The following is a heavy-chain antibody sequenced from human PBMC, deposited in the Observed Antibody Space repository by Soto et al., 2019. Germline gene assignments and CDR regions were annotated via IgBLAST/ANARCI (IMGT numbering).Heavy chain of an antibody. D-gene: IGHD3-10*01. CDR1: GFTFSSYW. CDR3: AIYGSGSPLGGYYYMDV. J-gene: IGHJ6*03. Sequence: EVQLVESGGGLVQPGGSLRLSCAASGFTFSSYWMSWVRQAPGKGLEWVANIKQDGSEKYYVDSVKGRFTISRDNAKNSLYLQMNSLRAEDTAVYYCAIYGSGSPLGGYYYMDVWGKGTTVTVSS. V-gene: IGHV3-7*01. CDR2: IKQDGSEK.